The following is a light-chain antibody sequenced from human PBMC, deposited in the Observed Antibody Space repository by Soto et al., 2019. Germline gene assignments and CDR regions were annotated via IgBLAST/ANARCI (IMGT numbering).Light chain of an antibody. CDR1: QGISTS. Sequence: DIQMTQSPSSLSASVGDRVTITCQASQGISTSLNWYQQKPGKAPKLLIYAASSLQSGVPSRFSGSGSETDFTLTISSLQPEDFATYSCQHSTTWKFGQGTKVDIK. J-gene: IGKJ1*01. V-gene: IGKV1-39*01. CDR2: AAS. CDR3: QHSTTWK.